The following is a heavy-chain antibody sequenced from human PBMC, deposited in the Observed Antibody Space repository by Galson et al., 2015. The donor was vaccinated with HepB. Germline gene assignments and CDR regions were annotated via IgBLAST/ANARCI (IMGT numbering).Heavy chain of an antibody. V-gene: IGHV3-30-3*01. Sequence: SLRLSCAASGFTFSGYAMHWVRQAPGKGLEWVAVMSYDGSSEDYADSVKGRFTISRDNSKNTLYLQMNSLRAEDTAVYYCARDVEWFATVVTSAFDIWGQGTMVTVSS. D-gene: IGHD4-23*01. CDR3: ARDVEWFATVVTSAFDI. CDR2: MSYDGSSE. CDR1: GFTFSGYA. J-gene: IGHJ3*02.